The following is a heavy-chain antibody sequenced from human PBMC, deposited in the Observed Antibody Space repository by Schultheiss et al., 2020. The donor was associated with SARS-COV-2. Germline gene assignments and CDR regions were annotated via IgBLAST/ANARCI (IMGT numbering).Heavy chain of an antibody. Sequence: GGSLRLSCAASGFTFSSYAMHWVRQAPGKGLEYVSAISSNGGSTYYADSVKGRFTISRDNSKNTLYLQMNSLRAEDTAIYYCAKRDSSGWYALDYWGQGTLVTVSS. CDR1: GFTFSSYA. D-gene: IGHD6-19*01. J-gene: IGHJ4*02. CDR3: AKRDSSGWYALDY. CDR2: ISSNGGST. V-gene: IGHV3-64*02.